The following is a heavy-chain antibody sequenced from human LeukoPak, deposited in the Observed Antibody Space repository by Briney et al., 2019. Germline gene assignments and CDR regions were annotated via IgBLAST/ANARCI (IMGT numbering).Heavy chain of an antibody. J-gene: IGHJ4*02. CDR1: GFTFDDYA. CDR3: ARYVDTTMLT. Sequence: GGSLRLSCAASGFTFDDYAMHCVRQAPGKGLEWVSLISGDGGRTYYADSVKGRFTISRDNAKNSLYLQMNSLRDEDTAVYYCARYVDTTMLTWGQGTLVTVSS. CDR2: ISGDGGRT. D-gene: IGHD5-18*01. V-gene: IGHV3-43*02.